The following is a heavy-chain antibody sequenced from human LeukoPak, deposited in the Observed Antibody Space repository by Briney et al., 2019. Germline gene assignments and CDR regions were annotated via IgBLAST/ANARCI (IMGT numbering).Heavy chain of an antibody. CDR3: AGARVLRYFDWLFHFDY. J-gene: IGHJ4*02. V-gene: IGHV4-59*01. CDR2: IYYSGST. CDR1: GGSISSYY. Sequence: SETLSLTCTVSGGSISSYYWSWIRQPPGKGLEWIGYIYYSGSTNYNPSLKSRVTISVDTSKNQFSLKLSSVTAADTAVYYCAGARVLRYFDWLFHFDYWGQGTLVTVSS. D-gene: IGHD3-9*01.